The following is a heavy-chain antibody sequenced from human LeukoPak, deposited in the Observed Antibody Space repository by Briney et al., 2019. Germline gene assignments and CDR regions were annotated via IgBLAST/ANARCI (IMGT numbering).Heavy chain of an antibody. CDR1: GFSISDID. V-gene: IGHV3-30*18. Sequence: GSLRLSCAASGFSISDIDMHWVRQAPGKGLEWLAVMSREGNNKYYAASVRGRLTVSRDSAMSTLYLQMNSLRAEDTAVYYCAKTAPLIGIAGAPRYFDYWGQGTLVTVSS. CDR3: AKTAPLIGIAGAPRYFDY. J-gene: IGHJ4*02. CDR2: MSREGNNK. D-gene: IGHD6-19*01.